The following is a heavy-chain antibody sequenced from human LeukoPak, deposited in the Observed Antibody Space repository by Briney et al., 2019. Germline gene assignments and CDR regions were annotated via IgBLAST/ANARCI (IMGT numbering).Heavy chain of an antibody. D-gene: IGHD6-19*01. V-gene: IGHV4-39*07. J-gene: IGHJ4*02. CDR2: IYYSGST. CDR3: ARDGDSSGWTRSD. Sequence: SETLSLTCTVSGASISSSTYYWSWIRQHPGKGLEWIGSIYYSGSTYYNPSLKSRVAISADRSKNQFSLKLSSVTAADTAVYYCARDGDSSGWTRSDWGQGTLVTVSS. CDR1: GASISSSTYY.